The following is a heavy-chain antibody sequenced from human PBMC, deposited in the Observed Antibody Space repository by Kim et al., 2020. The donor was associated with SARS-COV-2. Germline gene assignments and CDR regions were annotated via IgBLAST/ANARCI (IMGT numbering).Heavy chain of an antibody. J-gene: IGHJ1*01. Sequence: FTISRDNSKNTLYLQMNSLRAEDTAVYYCAKEWADSGWYFVNLAGEYFQHWGQGTLVTVSS. CDR3: AKEWADSGWYFVNLAGEYFQH. D-gene: IGHD6-19*01. V-gene: IGHV3-23*01.